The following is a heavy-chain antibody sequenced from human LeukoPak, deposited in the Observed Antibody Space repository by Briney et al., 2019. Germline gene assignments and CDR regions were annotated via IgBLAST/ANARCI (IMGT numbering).Heavy chain of an antibody. D-gene: IGHD6-13*01. J-gene: IGHJ4*02. V-gene: IGHV3-23*01. CDR1: GFTFSSYA. CDR3: VKDRGSSSWYKN. Sequence: PGGSLRLSCAASGFTFSSYAMSWVRQAPGKGLEWVSAISGSGGSTYYADSVKGRFTISRDNSKNTLYLQMNSLRAEDTAVYYCVKDRGSSSWYKNWGQGTLVTVSS. CDR2: ISGSGGST.